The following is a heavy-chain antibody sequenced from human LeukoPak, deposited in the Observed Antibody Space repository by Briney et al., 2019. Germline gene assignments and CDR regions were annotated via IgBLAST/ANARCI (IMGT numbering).Heavy chain of an antibody. D-gene: IGHD3-10*01. CDR2: IRAYNGDT. CDR3: AGGGDNYMDY. CDR1: GYTFTSYG. Sequence: GASVKVSCKASGYTFTSYGLTWVRQVPGQGLEWMGWIRAYNGDTNYAQKFQGRVTMTTDTSTSTAYMELRSLRSDDAAVYYCAGGGDNYMDYWGQGTLVTVSS. V-gene: IGHV1-18*01. J-gene: IGHJ4*02.